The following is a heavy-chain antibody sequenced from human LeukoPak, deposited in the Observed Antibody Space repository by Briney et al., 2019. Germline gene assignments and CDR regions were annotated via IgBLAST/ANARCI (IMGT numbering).Heavy chain of an antibody. CDR3: ARVYQEQLVYYYYMDV. Sequence: GGSLRVSCPASGFTFSSYSMNWVRQAPWKGLEWVSSISSSSYIYYADSVKGRFTISRDNAKNSLYLQMNSLRAEDTAVYYCARVYQEQLVYYYYMDVWGKGTTVTVSS. CDR2: ISSSSYI. V-gene: IGHV3-21*01. D-gene: IGHD6-6*01. CDR1: GFTFSSYS. J-gene: IGHJ6*03.